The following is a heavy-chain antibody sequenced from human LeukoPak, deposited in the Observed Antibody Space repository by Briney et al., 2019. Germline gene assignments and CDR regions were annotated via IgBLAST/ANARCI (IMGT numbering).Heavy chain of an antibody. CDR2: ISSSGGST. J-gene: IGHJ4*02. Sequence: GGSLRLSCAAPGFTFTHYAMSWVRQAPGKGLEWVSSISSSGGSTYYADSVKGRFTISRDDSKNTLYVQMNSLRAEDTAVYYCARARGDLTYWGQRTLVTVSS. CDR3: ARARGDLTY. V-gene: IGHV3-23*01. CDR1: GFTFTHYA. D-gene: IGHD2-21*02.